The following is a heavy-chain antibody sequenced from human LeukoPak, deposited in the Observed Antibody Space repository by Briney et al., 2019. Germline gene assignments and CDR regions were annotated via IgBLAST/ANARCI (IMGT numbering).Heavy chain of an antibody. J-gene: IGHJ4*02. Sequence: PSETLSLTCSVSGGSIRSTTYYWGWIRQPPGKGLEWIGSIYYSGNTYYSPSLMSRVTISVDTSKNQFSLKLSSVTAADTAVYYCAREKPSYGSGGWGQGTLVTVSS. CDR2: IYYSGNT. CDR1: GGSIRSTTYY. CDR3: AREKPSYGSGG. D-gene: IGHD3-10*01. V-gene: IGHV4-39*07.